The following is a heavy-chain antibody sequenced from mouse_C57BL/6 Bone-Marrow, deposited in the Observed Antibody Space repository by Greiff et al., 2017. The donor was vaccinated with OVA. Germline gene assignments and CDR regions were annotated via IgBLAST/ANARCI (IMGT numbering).Heavy chain of an antibody. Sequence: EVKLVESGGGLVQPGGSMKLSCVASGFTFSNYWMNWVRQSPEQGLEWVAKIRLKSDNYATNYAESVKGRFTISRYDSKSSVDLQMNSLRAGDTGIYYCTGDYSRYFDVWGTGTTVTVSS. J-gene: IGHJ1*03. CDR3: TGDYSRYFDV. CDR1: GFTFSNYW. D-gene: IGHD2-13*01. CDR2: IRLKSDNYAT. V-gene: IGHV6-3*01.